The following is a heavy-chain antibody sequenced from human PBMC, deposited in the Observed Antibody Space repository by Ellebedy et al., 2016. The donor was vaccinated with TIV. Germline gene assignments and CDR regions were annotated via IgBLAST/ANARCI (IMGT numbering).Heavy chain of an antibody. CDR2: IYHSGST. V-gene: IGHV4-30-2*01. Sequence: SETLSLXXTVSGGSISSGGYSWSWIRQPPGKGLEWIGYIYHSGSTYYNPSLKSRVTISVDRSKNQFSLKLSSVTAADTAVYYCARVKLSQQLATLFDYWGQGTLVTVSS. CDR3: ARVKLSQQLATLFDY. CDR1: GGSISSGGYS. J-gene: IGHJ4*02. D-gene: IGHD6-13*01.